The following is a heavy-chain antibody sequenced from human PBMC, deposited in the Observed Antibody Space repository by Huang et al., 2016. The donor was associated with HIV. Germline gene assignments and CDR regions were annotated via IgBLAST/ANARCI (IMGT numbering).Heavy chain of an antibody. V-gene: IGHV3-30*18. CDR2: ISYDKSNK. Sequence: QVQLVESGGGVVQPGRSLRLSCAASGCTFSSYGMHWVRQAPGKGLEWVAVISYDKSNKSYADSVKGRLTISRDNSKNTLYLQINSLTTEDTAVYYCAKGGRAAAVMDVWGKGTTVTVSS. D-gene: IGHD6-13*01. CDR1: GCTFSSYG. CDR3: AKGGRAAAVMDV. J-gene: IGHJ6*04.